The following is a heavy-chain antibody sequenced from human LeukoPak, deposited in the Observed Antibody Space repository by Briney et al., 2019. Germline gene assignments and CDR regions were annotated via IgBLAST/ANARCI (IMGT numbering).Heavy chain of an antibody. V-gene: IGHV1-2*02. CDR2: INPNSGGT. D-gene: IGHD3-3*01. J-gene: IGHJ4*02. Sequence: ASVKVSCKASGYTFTGYYMHWVRQAPGQGLEWMGWINPNSGGTNYAQKFQGRVTMTRDTSISTAYMELSRLRSDDTAVYYCARGLDYDFWSGYSGPGYYFDYWGQGTLVTVSS. CDR3: ARGLDYDFWSGYSGPGYYFDY. CDR1: GYTFTGYY.